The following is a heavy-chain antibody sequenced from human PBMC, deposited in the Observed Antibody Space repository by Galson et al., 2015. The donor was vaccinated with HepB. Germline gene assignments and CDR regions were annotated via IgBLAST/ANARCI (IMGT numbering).Heavy chain of an antibody. Sequence: SLRLSCAASGFTFSSYGMHWVRQAPGKGLEWVAVIWYDGSNKYYADSVKGRFTISRDNSKNTLYLQVNSLRAEDTAVYYCARSPSRRGLITPYNWFDPWGQGTLVTVSS. D-gene: IGHD3-16*01. V-gene: IGHV3-33*08. J-gene: IGHJ5*02. CDR1: GFTFSSYG. CDR3: ARSPSRRGLITPYNWFDP. CDR2: IWYDGSNK.